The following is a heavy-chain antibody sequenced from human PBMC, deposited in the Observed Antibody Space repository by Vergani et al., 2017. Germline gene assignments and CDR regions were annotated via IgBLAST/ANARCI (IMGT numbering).Heavy chain of an antibody. J-gene: IGHJ1*01. CDR2: IIPIFGTA. Sequence: QVQLVQSGAEVKKPGSSVKVSCKASGGTFSSYAISWVRQAPGQGLEWMGRIIPIFGTANYEQKFPGRVTLTANESTSTAYRELSSLRSEDTAVYYCARPRFTPYCSGGSCHAEYFQHWGQGTLVTVSS. D-gene: IGHD2-15*01. CDR1: GGTFSSYA. CDR3: ARPRFTPYCSGGSCHAEYFQH. V-gene: IGHV1-69*13.